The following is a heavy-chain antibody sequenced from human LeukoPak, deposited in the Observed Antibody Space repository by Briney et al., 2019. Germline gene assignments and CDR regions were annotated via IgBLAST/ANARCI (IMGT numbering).Heavy chain of an antibody. J-gene: IGHJ4*02. D-gene: IGHD1-26*01. CDR2: IGGSGGST. CDR1: GFTFSSYA. V-gene: IGHV3-23*01. CDR3: AKDRVGALLYFDS. Sequence: GGSLRLSCAASGFTFSSYAMSWVRQAPGKGLEWVSAIGGSGGSTYYADSVKGRFTISRDNSKNTLYLQMNSLRAEDTAVYSCAKDRVGALLYFDSWGQGTLVTVSS.